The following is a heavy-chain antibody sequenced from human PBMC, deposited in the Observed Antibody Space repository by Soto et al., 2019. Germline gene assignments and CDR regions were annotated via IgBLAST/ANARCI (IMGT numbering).Heavy chain of an antibody. CDR3: ARRGSSSWLGY. CDR2: IYYSGST. CDR1: GGSISSSSYY. V-gene: IGHV4-39*01. Sequence: PSETLSLTCTVSGGSISSSSYYWGWIRQPPGKGLEWIGNIYYSGSTYYNPSLKSRVTISVDTSKNQFSLKLSSVTAADTAVYYCARRGSSSWLGYWGQGTLVTVSS. J-gene: IGHJ4*02. D-gene: IGHD6-13*01.